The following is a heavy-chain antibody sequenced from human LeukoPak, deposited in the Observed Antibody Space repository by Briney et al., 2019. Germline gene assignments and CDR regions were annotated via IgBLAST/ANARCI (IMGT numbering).Heavy chain of an antibody. Sequence: GGSLRLYCAASGFTFSSYAMSWVRQAPGKGLEWVSAISGSGGSTYYADSVKGRFTISRDNSKNTLYLQMNSLRAEDTAVYYCAKDFFPYGSGASSPFDYWGQGTLVTVSS. CDR1: GFTFSSYA. V-gene: IGHV3-23*01. CDR3: AKDFFPYGSGASSPFDY. J-gene: IGHJ4*02. D-gene: IGHD3-10*01. CDR2: ISGSGGST.